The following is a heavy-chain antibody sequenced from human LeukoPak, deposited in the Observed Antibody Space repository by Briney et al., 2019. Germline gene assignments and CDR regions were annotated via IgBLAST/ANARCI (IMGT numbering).Heavy chain of an antibody. Sequence: TGRSLRLSSAASGFTFSSYGMHWVRQAPGKGLEWVAVIWYDGSNKYYADSVKGRFTISRDNSKNTLYLQMNSLRAEDTAVYYCARDESIAAYVYWGQGTLVTVSS. CDR1: GFTFSSYG. D-gene: IGHD6-6*01. V-gene: IGHV3-33*01. CDR2: IWYDGSNK. CDR3: ARDESIAAYVY. J-gene: IGHJ4*02.